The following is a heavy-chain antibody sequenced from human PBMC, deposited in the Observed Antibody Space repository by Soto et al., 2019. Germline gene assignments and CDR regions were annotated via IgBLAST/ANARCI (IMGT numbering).Heavy chain of an antibody. CDR1: GGSISSGDFY. CDR2: IYYSGTT. Sequence: QVQLQESGPGLEKPSQTLSLTCTVSGGSISSGDFYWSWVRQPPGKGLEWIGYIYYSGTTYYNPSLKSRVTISVDTSKNQFSLKLSSVTAADTAVYYCARGAYSESSAFPRGEWGQGTLVTVAS. J-gene: IGHJ1*01. V-gene: IGHV4-30-4*01. CDR3: ARGAYSESSAFPRGE. D-gene: IGHD3-22*01.